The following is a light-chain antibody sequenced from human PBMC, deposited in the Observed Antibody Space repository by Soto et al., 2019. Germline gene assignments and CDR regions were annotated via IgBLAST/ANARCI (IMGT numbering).Light chain of an antibody. J-gene: IGKJ5*01. CDR3: KQANSFPLT. CDR2: AAS. CDR1: QGITYW. Sequence: DIQMTQSTSSVSSSLGDRFATTCRASQGITYWLAWYTKRPGKAPKCRIYAASILQSVVQSRLSVRLSGTNFTITITKLQPEDLATYFGKQANSFPLTFGQGTRLEIK. V-gene: IGKV1-12*01.